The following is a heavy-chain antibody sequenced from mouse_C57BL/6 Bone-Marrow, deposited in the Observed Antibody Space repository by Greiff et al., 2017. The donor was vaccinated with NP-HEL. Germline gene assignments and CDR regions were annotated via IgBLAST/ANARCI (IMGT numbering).Heavy chain of an antibody. J-gene: IGHJ3*01. D-gene: IGHD1-2*01. V-gene: IGHV1-83*01. CDR2: YPGSGNTY. Sequence: VQLQQSGPELVKPGASVKMSCKASGYTFTDYYMHWVKQKPGKGLEWIGEIYPGSGNTYYNEKFKSKATLTVDTSSSTAYMQLSSLTSEDSAVYYCARKGDYYGTWFAYWGQGTLVTVSA. CDR1: YTFTDYYM. CDR3: RKGDYYGTWFAY.